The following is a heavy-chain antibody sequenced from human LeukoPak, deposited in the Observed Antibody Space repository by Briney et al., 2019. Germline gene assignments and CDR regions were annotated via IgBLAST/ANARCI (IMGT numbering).Heavy chain of an antibody. CDR2: ISGSGGST. V-gene: IGHV3-23*01. J-gene: IGHJ4*02. CDR1: GFTFSSYA. Sequence: GGSLRLSCAASGFTFSSYAMSWVRQAPGKGLEWVSAISGSGGSTYYADSVKGRFTISRDNSKNTLYLQLNSLRAEDTAVYYCARGARWESDMYYFDYWGQGTLVTVSS. CDR3: ARGARWESDMYYFDY. D-gene: IGHD4-23*01.